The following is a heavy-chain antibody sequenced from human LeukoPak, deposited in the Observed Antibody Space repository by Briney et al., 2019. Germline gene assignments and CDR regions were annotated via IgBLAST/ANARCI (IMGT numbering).Heavy chain of an antibody. CDR3: TRGSVSYY. V-gene: IGHV3-49*04. CDR2: IRGKGYDGTT. D-gene: IGHD2-15*01. J-gene: IGHJ4*02. CDR1: GFTFSSYA. Sequence: PGGSLRLSCAVSGFTFSSYAMNWVRQAPGKGLEWVGFIRGKGYDGTTEYAASVKGRFTISRDDSKSIAYLQMNSLKTEDTAVYYCTRGSVSYYWGQGTLVTVSS.